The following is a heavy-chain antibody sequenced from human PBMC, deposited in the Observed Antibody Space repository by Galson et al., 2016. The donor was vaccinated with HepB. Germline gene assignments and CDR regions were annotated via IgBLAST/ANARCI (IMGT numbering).Heavy chain of an antibody. CDR3: ARAGYCTGARCYSEGLDV. D-gene: IGHD2-15*01. CDR2: INTDTSDR. Sequence: SVKVSCKASGYNFLSNGITWVRQAPGQGLEWMGWINTDTSDRIYTHSLQDRVTMTTDTSTNTAYMELRSLTSDDTAVYYCARAGYCTGARCYSEGLDVWGRGTTVTVSS. CDR1: GYNFLSNG. V-gene: IGHV1-18*01. J-gene: IGHJ6*02.